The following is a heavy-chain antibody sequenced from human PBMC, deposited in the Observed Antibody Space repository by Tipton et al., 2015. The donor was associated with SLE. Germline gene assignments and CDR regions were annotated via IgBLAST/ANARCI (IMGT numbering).Heavy chain of an antibody. J-gene: IGHJ3*02. CDR2: ISYDGSSK. CDR3: ARLVQGDAFDI. D-gene: IGHD6-13*01. Sequence: SLRLSCAASGFTFSDHYMDWVRQAPGKGLEWVAVISYDGSSKYYGDSVKGRFTISRDNSKNTLYLQMNSLRAEDTAVYYCARLVQGDAFDIWGQGTMVTVSS. CDR1: GFTFSDHY. V-gene: IGHV3-30*03.